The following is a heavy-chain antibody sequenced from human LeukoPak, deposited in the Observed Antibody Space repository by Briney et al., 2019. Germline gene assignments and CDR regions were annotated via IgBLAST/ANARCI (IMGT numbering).Heavy chain of an antibody. CDR2: ISYDGSNK. CDR3: ARDVPGDGFAFDI. Sequence: GGSLRLSCAASGFTFSSYAMHWVRQAPGKGLEWVAVISYDGSNKYYADSVKGRFTISRDNSKNSLYLQMNSLRAEDTAVYYCARDVPGDGFAFDIWGQGTMVTVSS. J-gene: IGHJ3*02. D-gene: IGHD4-17*01. V-gene: IGHV3-30*04. CDR1: GFTFSSYA.